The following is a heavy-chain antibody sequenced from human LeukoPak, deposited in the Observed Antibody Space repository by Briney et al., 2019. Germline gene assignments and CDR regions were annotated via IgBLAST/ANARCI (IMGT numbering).Heavy chain of an antibody. CDR1: GFTFSSYS. Sequence: GGSLRLSCAASGFTFSSYSMNWVRQAPGKGLEWVSYISSSSTIYYADSVKGRFTISRDNAKNSLYLQMNSLRAEDTAVYYCARDIREHCSSTSCYTKGYYWGQGTLVTVSS. D-gene: IGHD2-2*02. V-gene: IGHV3-48*01. CDR3: ARDIREHCSSTSCYTKGYY. J-gene: IGHJ4*02. CDR2: ISSSSTI.